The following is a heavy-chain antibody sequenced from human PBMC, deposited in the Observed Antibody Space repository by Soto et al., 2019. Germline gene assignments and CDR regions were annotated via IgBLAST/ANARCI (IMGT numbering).Heavy chain of an antibody. CDR1: GFTFSSYA. CDR2: ISYDGSNK. J-gene: IGHJ4*02. D-gene: IGHD3-10*01. Sequence: GGSLRLSCAASGFTFSSYAMHWVRQAPGKGLEWVAVISYDGSNKYYADSVKGRFTISRDNSKNTLYLQMNSLRAEDTAVYYCARDELLWFGELSYMVDYWGQGTLVTVSS. V-gene: IGHV3-30-3*01. CDR3: ARDELLWFGELSYMVDY.